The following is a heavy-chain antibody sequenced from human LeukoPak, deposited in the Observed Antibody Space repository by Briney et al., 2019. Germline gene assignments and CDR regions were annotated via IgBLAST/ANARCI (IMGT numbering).Heavy chain of an antibody. J-gene: IGHJ3*02. D-gene: IGHD4-17*01. CDR2: IYYSGST. Sequence: PSETLSLTCTVSGGPISSYYWSWIRQPPGKGLEWIGYIYYSGSTNYNPSLKSRVTISVDTSKNQFSLKLSSVTAADTAVYYCARDDYGDFQGAFDIWGQGTMVTVSS. CDR1: GGPISSYY. CDR3: ARDDYGDFQGAFDI. V-gene: IGHV4-59*01.